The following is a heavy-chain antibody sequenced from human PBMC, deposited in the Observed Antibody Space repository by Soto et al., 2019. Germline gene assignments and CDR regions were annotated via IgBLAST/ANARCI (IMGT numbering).Heavy chain of an antibody. CDR3: AREEYCSGGSCYYLHAFDI. D-gene: IGHD2-15*01. J-gene: IGHJ3*02. CDR1: GFTFSSYS. CDR2: ITSSSSYI. Sequence: GGSLRLSCAASGFTFSSYSMNWVRQAPGKGLEWVSSITSSSSYIYYADSVKSRFTISRDNAKNSLYLQMNSLRAEDTAVYYCAREEYCSGGSCYYLHAFDIWGQGTRVTVSS. V-gene: IGHV3-21*01.